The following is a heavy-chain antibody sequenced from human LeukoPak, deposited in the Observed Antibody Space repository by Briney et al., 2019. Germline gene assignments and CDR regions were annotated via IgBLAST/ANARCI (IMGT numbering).Heavy chain of an antibody. J-gene: IGHJ4*02. D-gene: IGHD4-23*01. CDR2: INANSGGT. Sequence: APVKVSCKASGYTFTGYYMHWVRQAPGQGLEWMGWINANSGGTNYAQKFQGRVTMTRDTSITTAYMELSRLRSDDTAVYYCAKAMGGNFYFDYWGQGTLVTVSS. CDR1: GYTFTGYY. V-gene: IGHV1-2*02. CDR3: AKAMGGNFYFDY.